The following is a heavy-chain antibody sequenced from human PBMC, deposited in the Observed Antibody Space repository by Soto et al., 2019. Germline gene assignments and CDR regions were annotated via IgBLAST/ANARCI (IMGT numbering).Heavy chain of an antibody. V-gene: IGHV4-59*08. CDR2: IYYSGST. D-gene: IGHD5-12*01. Sequence: SETLSLTCTVSGGSISSYYWSWIRQPPGKGLEWIGYIYYSGSTNYNPSLKSRVTISVDTSKNQFSLKLSSVTAADTAVYYCARLVEYSGPQRYYFDYWGQGTLATVSS. CDR1: GGSISSYY. J-gene: IGHJ4*02. CDR3: ARLVEYSGPQRYYFDY.